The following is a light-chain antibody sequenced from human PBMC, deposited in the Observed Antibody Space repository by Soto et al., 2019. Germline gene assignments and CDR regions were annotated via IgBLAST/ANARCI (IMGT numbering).Light chain of an antibody. CDR2: STS. J-gene: IGKJ1*01. CDR1: QTISSH. CDR3: QQSYSMWT. Sequence: DIQMTQSPSSLSASVGDRVTITCRASQTISSHLNWYQQKPGEAPSLLISSTSNLHNGVPSRLSGSGSGTDFTLTITSLQPEDFATYYCQQSYSMWTFGQGTRVNIK. V-gene: IGKV1-39*01.